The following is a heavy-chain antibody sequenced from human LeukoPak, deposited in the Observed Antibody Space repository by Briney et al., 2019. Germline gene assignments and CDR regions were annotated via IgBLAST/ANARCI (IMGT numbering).Heavy chain of an antibody. CDR2: IKSKTDGGTT. Sequence: KTGGSLRLSCAASGFTFSNAWMSWVRQAPGKGLEWVGRIKSKTDGGTTDYAAPVKGRFTISRDDSKNTLYLQMNSLKTEDTAVYYCTTGTYYYDSSGYSGWGQGTLVTVSS. CDR1: GFTFSNAW. V-gene: IGHV3-15*01. J-gene: IGHJ4*02. CDR3: TTGTYYYDSSGYSG. D-gene: IGHD3-22*01.